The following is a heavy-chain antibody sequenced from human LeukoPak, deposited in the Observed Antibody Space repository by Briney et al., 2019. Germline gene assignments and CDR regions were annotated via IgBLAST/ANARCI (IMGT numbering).Heavy chain of an antibody. CDR1: GLTSNTYG. D-gene: IGHD6-13*01. CDR2: IRYDGSNK. Sequence: GGSLRLSCAASGLTSNTYGMHWVRQSPGKGLEWVTFIRYDGSNKYYADSVKGRFTISRDNSKNTLYLQMNSLRVEDTAVYYCAKDMAASGSVRVFDFWGQGTLVTVSS. CDR3: AKDMAASGSVRVFDF. J-gene: IGHJ4*02. V-gene: IGHV3-30*02.